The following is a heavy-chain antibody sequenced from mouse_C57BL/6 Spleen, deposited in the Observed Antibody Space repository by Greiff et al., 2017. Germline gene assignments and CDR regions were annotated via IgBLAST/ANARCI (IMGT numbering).Heavy chain of an antibody. CDR3: ARPLYYGGSYGAMDY. Sequence: QVQLQQSGAELVRPGASVKLSCKASGYTFTSYGISWVKQRPGQGLEWIGEIYPRSGNTYYNEKFKGKATLTADKSSSTAYMELRSLTSEDSAVYFVARPLYYGGSYGAMDYWGQGTSVTVSS. CDR1: GYTFTSYG. V-gene: IGHV1-81*01. CDR2: IYPRSGNT. J-gene: IGHJ4*01. D-gene: IGHD1-1*01.